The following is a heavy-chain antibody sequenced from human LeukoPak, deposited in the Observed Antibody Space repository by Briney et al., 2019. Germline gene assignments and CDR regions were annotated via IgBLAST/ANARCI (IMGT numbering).Heavy chain of an antibody. Sequence: SETLSLTCTVAGASISIYSWSWIRQPPGQGLEWIGYIYYSGSPNYNPSLKSRVTRSLDASKNQFSLKVSSVTAADTAVYYCAKSNRYCDSASGYEAFDIWGQGTMVTVSS. V-gene: IGHV4-59*01. CDR3: AKSNRYCDSASGYEAFDI. J-gene: IGHJ3*02. D-gene: IGHD2-2*01. CDR1: GASISIYS. CDR2: IYYSGSP.